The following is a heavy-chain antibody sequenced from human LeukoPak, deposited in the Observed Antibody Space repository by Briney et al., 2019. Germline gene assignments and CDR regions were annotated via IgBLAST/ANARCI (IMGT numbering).Heavy chain of an antibody. J-gene: IGHJ3*02. V-gene: IGHV4-30-4*08. CDR3: ARVWDCSGGSCYSGDAFDI. CDR2: IYYSGST. Sequence: PSQTLSLTCTVSGGSISSGDYYWSWIRHPPGKGLEWIGYIYYSGSTYYNPSLKSRVSISVDTSKNQSSLKLSSVTAADTAVYYCARVWDCSGGSCYSGDAFDIWGQGTMVTVSS. CDR1: GGSISSGDYY. D-gene: IGHD2-15*01.